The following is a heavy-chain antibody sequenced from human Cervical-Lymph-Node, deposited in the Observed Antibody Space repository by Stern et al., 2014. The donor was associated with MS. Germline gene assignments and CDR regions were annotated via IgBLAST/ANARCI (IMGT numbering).Heavy chain of an antibody. Sequence: VQLVESGGGVVQPGRSLRLSCAASGFTFSNYAMHWVRPAPGKGLEWVALISYDGSKTYYADSVKGRFTISRDNSENTVYLQMNSLRAEDTAVYYCARVVAVAGTSFDYWGQGTPVTVSS. CDR2: ISYDGSKT. J-gene: IGHJ4*02. CDR3: ARVVAVAGTSFDY. CDR1: GFTFSNYA. D-gene: IGHD6-19*01. V-gene: IGHV3-30*14.